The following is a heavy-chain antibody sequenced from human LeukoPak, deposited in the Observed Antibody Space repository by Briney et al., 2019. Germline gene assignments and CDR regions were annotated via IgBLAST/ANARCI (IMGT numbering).Heavy chain of an antibody. J-gene: IGHJ4*02. CDR2: ISGSGGST. CDR3: AKGQQNYDFRSDYHFDY. V-gene: IGHV3-23*01. CDR1: GFTFSSYA. Sequence: GGSLRLSCAASGFTFSSYAMSWVRQAPGKGLEWVSAISGSGGSTYYADSVKGRFTISRDNSKNTLYLQMNSLRAEDTAVYYCAKGQQNYDFRSDYHFDYWGQGTLVTVSS. D-gene: IGHD3-3*01.